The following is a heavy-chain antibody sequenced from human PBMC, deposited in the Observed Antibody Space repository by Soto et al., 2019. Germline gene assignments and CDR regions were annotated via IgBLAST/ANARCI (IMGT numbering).Heavy chain of an antibody. CDR2: ISGSGGST. CDR1: GFTFSSYA. Sequence: PGGSLRLSCAASGFTFSSYAMSWVRQAPGKGLEWVSAISGSGGSTYYADSVKGRFTIPRHNSKNTLYLQMNSLRAEDTAVYYCAKVSADRITMIVVVTPYFDYWGQGTLVTVSS. V-gene: IGHV3-23*01. J-gene: IGHJ4*02. D-gene: IGHD3-22*01. CDR3: AKVSADRITMIVVVTPYFDY.